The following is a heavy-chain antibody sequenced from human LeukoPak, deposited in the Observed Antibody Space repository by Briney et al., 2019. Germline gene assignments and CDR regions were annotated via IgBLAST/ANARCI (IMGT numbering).Heavy chain of an antibody. CDR2: IKGNGATT. CDR1: GFTFSNYY. V-gene: IGHV3-11*01. D-gene: IGHD5-24*01. J-gene: IGHJ6*03. Sequence: GGSLRLSCEASGFTFSNYYMSWIRQAPGKGLEWVSHIKGNGATTYYADSVRGRFTISRDNAKNSLFLQMNSLRVDDTATYYCARAGEMRYMDVWGKGTAVA. CDR3: ARAGEMRYMDV.